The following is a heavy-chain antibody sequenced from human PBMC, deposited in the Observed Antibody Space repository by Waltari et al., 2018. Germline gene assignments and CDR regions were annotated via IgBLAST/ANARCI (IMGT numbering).Heavy chain of an antibody. J-gene: IGHJ5*02. Sequence: QLQLQESGPGLVKPSGTLSLRCTVSGDSMSSTDWWSWVRQSPQKGLEWIGQVQYTGRSNYNPSFASRVTVSIDTSNNQFTLKLTSATAADTAMYYCARDCGRGIYLDTWGPGMQVTVSP. CDR2: VQYTGRS. CDR3: ARDCGRGIYLDT. V-gene: IGHV4-4*02. CDR1: GDSMSSTDW. D-gene: IGHD2-21*01.